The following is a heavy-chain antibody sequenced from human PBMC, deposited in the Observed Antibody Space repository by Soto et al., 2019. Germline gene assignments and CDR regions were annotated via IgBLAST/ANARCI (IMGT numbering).Heavy chain of an antibody. CDR1: GGTFSSYA. Sequence: SVKVSCKASGGTFSSYAISWVRQAPGQGLEWMGGIIPIFGTANYAQKFQGRVTITADESTSTAYMELSSLRSEDTAVYYCAREVPPGLNYDSSGPSDYWGQGTLVTVSS. CDR2: IIPIFGTA. V-gene: IGHV1-69*13. CDR3: AREVPPGLNYDSSGPSDY. J-gene: IGHJ4*02. D-gene: IGHD3-22*01.